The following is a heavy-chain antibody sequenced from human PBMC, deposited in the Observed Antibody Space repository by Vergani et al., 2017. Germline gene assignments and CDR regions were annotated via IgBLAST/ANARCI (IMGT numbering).Heavy chain of an antibody. J-gene: IGHJ6*02. CDR2: IIPIFGTA. CDR1: GGTFSSYA. CDR3: ALPYTGYCSSTSCYIVAAAGRDYYYYGMDV. V-gene: IGHV1-69*01. Sequence: QVQLVQSGAEVKKPGSSVKVFCKASGGTFSSYAISWVRQAPGQGLEWMGGIIPIFGTANYAQKFQGRVTITADESTSTAYMELSSLRSEDTAVYYCALPYTGYCSSTSCYIVAAAGRDYYYYGMDVWGQGTTVTVSS. D-gene: IGHD2-2*02.